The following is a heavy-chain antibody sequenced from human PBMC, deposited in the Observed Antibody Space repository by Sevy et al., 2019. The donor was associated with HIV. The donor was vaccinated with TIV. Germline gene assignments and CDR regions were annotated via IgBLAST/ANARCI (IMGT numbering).Heavy chain of an antibody. CDR2: IKQDGSDK. J-gene: IGHJ4*02. CDR1: GFTLSNYW. V-gene: IGHV3-7*01. CDR3: ARDLYSGSYYENY. D-gene: IGHD1-26*01. Sequence: GGSLRLSCAASGFTLSNYWMSWVRQAPGKGLEWVANIKQDGSDKYYVDAVKGRFTISRDNAKNSLYLQMNSLRAEDTDVSYCARDLYSGSYYENYWGQGTLVTVSS.